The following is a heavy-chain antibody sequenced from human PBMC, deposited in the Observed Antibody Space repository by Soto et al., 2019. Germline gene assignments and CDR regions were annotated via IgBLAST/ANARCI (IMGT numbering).Heavy chain of an antibody. Sequence: VQLLESGGGLVQPGGSGRLSCAASGFTFSHYAMPWVRQAPGKGLEWVSAISCNGADTTYADSLRGRFTISRDNSKNTFLLQMNSLTDDDTILYCCGYERRGSRWFVFDFWGQGVLVTVST. D-gene: IGHD6-19*01. CDR1: GFTFSHYA. V-gene: IGHV3-23*01. CDR3: GYERRGSRWFVFDF. J-gene: IGHJ5*01. CDR2: ISCNGADT.